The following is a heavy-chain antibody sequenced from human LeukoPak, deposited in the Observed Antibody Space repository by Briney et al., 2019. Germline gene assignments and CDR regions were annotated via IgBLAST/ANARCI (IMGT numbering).Heavy chain of an antibody. Sequence: GASVKVSCKASGYTFTGYFMHWVRQAPGQGLEWMGWINPNSGGTNYAQKFQGRVTMTRDTSISTAYMELSRLRSDDTAVYYCARVMYSCSSTSCSNYYYYGMDVWGQGTTVTASS. D-gene: IGHD2-2*01. J-gene: IGHJ6*02. CDR2: INPNSGGT. V-gene: IGHV1-2*02. CDR3: ARVMYSCSSTSCSNYYYYGMDV. CDR1: GYTFTGYF.